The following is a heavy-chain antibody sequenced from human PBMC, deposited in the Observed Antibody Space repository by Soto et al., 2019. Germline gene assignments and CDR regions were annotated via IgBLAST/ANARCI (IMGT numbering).Heavy chain of an antibody. D-gene: IGHD6-13*01. J-gene: IGHJ3*02. CDR3: AKDQYSSSWYSRAFDI. Sequence: AGGSLRLSCAASGFTLSSYAMSWVRQAPGKGLEWVSAISGSGGSTYYADSVKGRFTISRDNSKNTLYLQMNSLRAEDTAVYYCAKDQYSSSWYSRAFDIWGQGTMVTVSS. V-gene: IGHV3-23*01. CDR2: ISGSGGST. CDR1: GFTLSSYA.